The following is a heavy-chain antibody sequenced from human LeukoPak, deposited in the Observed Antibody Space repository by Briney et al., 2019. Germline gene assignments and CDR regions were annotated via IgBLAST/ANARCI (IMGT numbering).Heavy chain of an antibody. V-gene: IGHV4-59*08. CDR1: GGSISSYY. Sequence: SETLSLTCTVSGGSISSYYWSWIRQPPGKGLEWIGYIYYSGSTNYNPSLKSRVTISVDTSKNQFSLKLSSVTAADTAVYYCARRSPEGYYFDYWGQGTLVTVSS. J-gene: IGHJ4*02. CDR2: IYYSGST. CDR3: ARRSPEGYYFDY.